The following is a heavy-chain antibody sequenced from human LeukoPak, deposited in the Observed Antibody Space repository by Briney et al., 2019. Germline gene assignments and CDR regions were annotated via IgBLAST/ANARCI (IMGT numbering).Heavy chain of an antibody. J-gene: IGHJ6*02. D-gene: IGHD1-1*01. CDR1: GFTFSDYY. CDR3: TPTGTSGYYYYGMDV. V-gene: IGHV3-11*01. Sequence: GGPLRLSCAASGFTFSDYYMSWIRQAPGKGLEWVSYISSGSTIYYADSVKGRFTISRDNAKNSLYLQMNSLRAEDTAVYYCTPTGTSGYYYYGMDVWGQGTTVTVSS. CDR2: ISSGSTI.